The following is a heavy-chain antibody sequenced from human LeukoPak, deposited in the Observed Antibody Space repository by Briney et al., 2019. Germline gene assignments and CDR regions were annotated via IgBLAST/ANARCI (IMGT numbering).Heavy chain of an antibody. V-gene: IGHV3-30*18. CDR2: ISFDGSNE. CDR3: AKGYTVTGRFDY. CDR1: GFTFSSYV. Sequence: PGRSLRLSCAASGFTFSSYVMHWVRQAPGKGLEWAAVISFDGSNEYYADSVKGQFTISRDNSKDTLYLQMNSLRAEDTAVYYCAKGYTVTGRFDYWGQGTLVTVSS. J-gene: IGHJ4*02. D-gene: IGHD4-17*01.